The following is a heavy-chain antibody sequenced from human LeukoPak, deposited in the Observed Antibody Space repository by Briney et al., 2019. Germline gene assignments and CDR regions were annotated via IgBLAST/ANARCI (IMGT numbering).Heavy chain of an antibody. CDR2: ISASGNRT. Sequence: GGSLRLSCAASGFTFSSYGMSWVRQAPGKGLEWVSGISASGNRTFYADSVKGRFTISRDNPKNTLYLQMNSLRAEDTAVYYCAKDRAQTPLKYWGQGTLVTVSS. D-gene: IGHD3-10*01. CDR3: AKDRAQTPLKY. V-gene: IGHV3-23*01. J-gene: IGHJ4*02. CDR1: GFTFSSYG.